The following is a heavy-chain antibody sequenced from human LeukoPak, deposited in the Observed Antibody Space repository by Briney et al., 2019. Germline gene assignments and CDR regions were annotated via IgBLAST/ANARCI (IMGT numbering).Heavy chain of an antibody. CDR3: ARELGYYYYMDV. J-gene: IGHJ6*03. V-gene: IGHV4-38-2*02. Sequence: PSETLSLTCTVSGYSISSGYYWGWIRQPPGKGLEWIGSIYHSGSTYYNPSLKSRVTISVDTSKNQFSLKLSSVTAADTAVYYCARELGYYYYMDVWGKGTTVTVSS. CDR2: IYHSGST. CDR1: GYSISSGYY.